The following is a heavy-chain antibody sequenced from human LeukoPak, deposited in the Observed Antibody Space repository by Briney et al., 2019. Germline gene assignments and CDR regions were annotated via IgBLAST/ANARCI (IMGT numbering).Heavy chain of an antibody. CDR1: GYTFTVYY. CDR3: ATSYDSSVEGDGY. D-gene: IGHD3-22*01. V-gene: IGHV1-2*02. Sequence: ASVKVSCKASGYTFTVYYMHWVRQAPGQGLEWMGWINPNSGGTYYAQKFQGRVTMTRDTSISTAYMELSRLKSDDTAVYYCATSYDSSVEGDGYWGQGTLVTVSS. CDR2: INPNSGGT. J-gene: IGHJ4*02.